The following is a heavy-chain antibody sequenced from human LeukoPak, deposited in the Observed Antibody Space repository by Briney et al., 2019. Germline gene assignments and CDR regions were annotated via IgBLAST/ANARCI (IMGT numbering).Heavy chain of an antibody. J-gene: IGHJ6*03. CDR3: ARDHTYYYYMDV. Sequence: SETLSLTCTVSGGSISSSSYDWGWLRQPPGKGLEWIGSIYYSGSTYYNPSLKSRVTISVDTSKNQFSLKLSSVTAADTAVYYCARDHTYYYYMDVWGKGTTVTVSS. V-gene: IGHV4-39*07. CDR1: GGSISSSSYD. CDR2: IYYSGST.